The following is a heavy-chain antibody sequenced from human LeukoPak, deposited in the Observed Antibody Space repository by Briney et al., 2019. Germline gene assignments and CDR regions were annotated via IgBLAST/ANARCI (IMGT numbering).Heavy chain of an antibody. CDR3: ARESLGFYYYMDV. Sequence: GGSLGLSCAASGFTVSSNYMSWVRQAPGKGLEWVSVIYSGGSTYYADSVKGRFTISRDNSKNTLYLQMNSLRAEDTAVYYCARESLGFYYYMDVWGKGTTVTVSS. CDR2: IYSGGST. CDR1: GFTVSSNY. J-gene: IGHJ6*03. V-gene: IGHV3-66*02.